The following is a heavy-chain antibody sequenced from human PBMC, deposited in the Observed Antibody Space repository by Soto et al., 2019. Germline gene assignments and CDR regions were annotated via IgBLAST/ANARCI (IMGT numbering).Heavy chain of an antibody. D-gene: IGHD5-12*01. CDR3: ARGSQKEWLKSPFDN. CDR2: IVPIFGTA. Sequence: QVQLVQSGAEVKKPGSSVKVSCKASGGTFNSYTISWVRQAPGQGLQCLGGIVPIFGTAKYAQRFQDRVTMTADESTSTVYMELSSLRFEDTAIYYCARGSQKEWLKSPFDNWGQGTLVTVSS. J-gene: IGHJ4*02. CDR1: GGTFNSYT. V-gene: IGHV1-69*12.